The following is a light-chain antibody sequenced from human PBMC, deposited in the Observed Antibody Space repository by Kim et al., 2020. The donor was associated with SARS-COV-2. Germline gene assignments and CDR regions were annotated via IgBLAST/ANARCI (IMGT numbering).Light chain of an antibody. CDR1: KLGDKY. CDR2: RDT. J-gene: IGLJ3*02. CDR3: QAWDSSTWV. V-gene: IGLV3-1*01. Sequence: SVSPGQAASITCSGDKLGDKYVCWYQQKPGQSPVLVIYRDTKRPSGIPERFSGSNSGNTATLTISGIQAMDEADYYCQAWDSSTWVFGGGTQLTVL.